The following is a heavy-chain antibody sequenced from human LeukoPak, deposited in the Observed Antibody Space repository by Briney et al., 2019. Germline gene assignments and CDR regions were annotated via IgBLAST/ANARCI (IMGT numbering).Heavy chain of an antibody. J-gene: IGHJ4*02. V-gene: IGHV1-2*02. CDR1: VYTFTDYY. CDR3: SIEDY. CDR2: IHSNSGVT. Sequence: ASVKVSCKASVYTFTDYYIHWVRQAPGQGLEWMGWIHSNSGVTVYSQKFQGRVTMTRDTSITTAYMELSRLTSDDTAMYYCSIEDYWGQGTLVTVSS.